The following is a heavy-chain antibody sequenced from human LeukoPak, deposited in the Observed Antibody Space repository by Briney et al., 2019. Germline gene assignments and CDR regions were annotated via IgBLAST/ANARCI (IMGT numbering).Heavy chain of an antibody. CDR2: INPSSGSA. J-gene: IGHJ4*02. Sequence: ASVRVSYKASGYTFSGYSMLWVRQAPAQGPEWMGMINPSSGSATYAQKFQGSVTMTRDTSTTTLYMELSSLRSEDTAVYYCARDWAHGSFDYWGQGTPVIVSS. CDR3: ARDWAHGSFDY. V-gene: IGHV1-46*01. D-gene: IGHD3-10*01. CDR1: GYTFSGYS.